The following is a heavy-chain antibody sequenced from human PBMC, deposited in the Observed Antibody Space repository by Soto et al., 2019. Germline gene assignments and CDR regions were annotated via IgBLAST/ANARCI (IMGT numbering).Heavy chain of an antibody. CDR1: GFSLSTSGVG. Sequence: SGPTLVNPPQTLTLTCTFSGFSLSTSGVGVGWIRQSPGKAPDWLALIYWDDNSLYSPSLKSRLTVTRGTSKNQVVLTMTNMVPVDTATYYCAHLGGNSGPFDYWGQGTLVTVSS. CDR3: AHLGGNSGPFDY. D-gene: IGHD3-16*01. J-gene: IGHJ4*02. CDR2: IYWDDNS. V-gene: IGHV2-5*02.